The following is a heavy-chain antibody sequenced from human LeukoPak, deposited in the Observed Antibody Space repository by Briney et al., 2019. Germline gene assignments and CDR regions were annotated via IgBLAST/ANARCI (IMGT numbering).Heavy chain of an antibody. CDR1: GFTFSSYA. Sequence: GGSLRLSCAASGFTFSSYAMSWVRQAPGKGLEWVSAISGSGGSTYYADSVKGRFTISRDNSENTLYLQMNSLRAEDTAVYYCAKDDNYYGSGSYQDYWGQGTLVTVSS. CDR3: AKDDNYYGSGSYQDY. D-gene: IGHD3-10*01. CDR2: ISGSGGST. V-gene: IGHV3-23*01. J-gene: IGHJ4*02.